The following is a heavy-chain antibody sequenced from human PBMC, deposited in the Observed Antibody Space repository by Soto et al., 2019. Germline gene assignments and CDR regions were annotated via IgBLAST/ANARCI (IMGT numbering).Heavy chain of an antibody. D-gene: IGHD1-26*01. CDR2: IYSSGST. J-gene: IGHJ5*02. CDR1: GGSISSYY. CDR3: ARDSGSYYGRNLFDP. Sequence: QVQLQESGPGLVKPSETLSLTCTVSGGSISSYYWSWIRQPPGKGLEWIGYIYSSGSTNYNPSLKSRVTLSVDTSKNQFSLKLSSVTAADTAVYYCARDSGSYYGRNLFDPWGQGTLVTGSS. V-gene: IGHV4-59*01.